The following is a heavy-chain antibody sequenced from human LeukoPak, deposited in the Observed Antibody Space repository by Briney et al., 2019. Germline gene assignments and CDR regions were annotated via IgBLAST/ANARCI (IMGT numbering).Heavy chain of an antibody. J-gene: IGHJ1*01. CDR1: GFTFSNYD. CDR2: TRHDGSNK. D-gene: IGHD3-10*01. Sequence: GGSLRLSCAASGFTFSNYDMHWVRQAPGKGLEWVAFTRHDGSNKHYADSVRGRFTISRDNSKNTLYLQMNSLRADDTAVYYCAKEKWRTNYYGSGSYSRGRVFQHWGQGTLVTVSS. V-gene: IGHV3-30*02. CDR3: AKEKWRTNYYGSGSYSRGRVFQH.